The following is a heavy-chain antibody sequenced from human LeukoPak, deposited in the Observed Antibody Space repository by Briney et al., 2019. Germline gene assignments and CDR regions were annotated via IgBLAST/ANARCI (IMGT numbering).Heavy chain of an antibody. D-gene: IGHD6-13*01. CDR2: INHSGST. CDR1: GGSFSGYY. Sequence: SETLSLTCAVYGGSFSGYYWSWIRQPPGKGLEWIGEINHSGSTNYNPSLKSRVTIPVDTSKNQFSLKLSSVTAADTAVYYCARDTSSSWSDAFDIWGQGTMVTVSS. CDR3: ARDTSSSWSDAFDI. J-gene: IGHJ3*02. V-gene: IGHV4-34*01.